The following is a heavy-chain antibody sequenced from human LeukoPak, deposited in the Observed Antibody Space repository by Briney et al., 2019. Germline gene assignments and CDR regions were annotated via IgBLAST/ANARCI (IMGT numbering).Heavy chain of an antibody. CDR1: GFTFSSYS. J-gene: IGHJ4*02. CDR2: ISSSSSYI. V-gene: IGHV3-21*01. CDR3: ARLGVLLWFGELNTDDY. Sequence: GGSLRLSCAASGFTFSSYSMNWVRQAPGKGLEWVSSISSSSSYIYYADSVKGRFTISRDNAKNSLYLQKNSLRAEDTAVYYCARLGVLLWFGELNTDDYWGQGTLVTVSS. D-gene: IGHD3-10*01.